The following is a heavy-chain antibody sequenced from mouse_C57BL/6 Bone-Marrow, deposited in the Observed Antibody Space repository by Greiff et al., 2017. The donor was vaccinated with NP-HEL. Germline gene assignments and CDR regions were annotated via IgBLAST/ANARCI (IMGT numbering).Heavy chain of an antibody. V-gene: IGHV1-66*01. CDR1: GYSFTSYY. D-gene: IGHD3-2*02. CDR3: ARCSSGYRYYFDY. J-gene: IGHJ2*01. Sequence: QVQLQQSGPELVKPGASVKISCKASGYSFTSYYIHWVKQRPGQGLEWIGWIYPGSGNTKYNEKFKGKATLTADTSSSTAYMQLSSLTSEDSAVYYCARCSSGYRYYFDYWGQGTTLTVSS. CDR2: IYPGSGNT.